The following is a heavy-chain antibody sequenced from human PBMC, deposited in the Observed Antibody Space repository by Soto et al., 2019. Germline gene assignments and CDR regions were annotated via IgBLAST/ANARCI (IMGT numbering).Heavy chain of an antibody. CDR1: GYTFSDYY. V-gene: IGHV1-2*02. CDR2: INPNSGGT. Sequence: APVKVSCKASGYTFSDYYIHWVRQAPGQGLEWMGWINPNSGGTKYAPKFQGGVTMTRDTSITTAYMELSRLRSGDTAVYYCARGPATAKPEGVDFWGQGTLVTVSS. CDR3: ARGPATAKPEGVDF. D-gene: IGHD1-1*01. J-gene: IGHJ4*02.